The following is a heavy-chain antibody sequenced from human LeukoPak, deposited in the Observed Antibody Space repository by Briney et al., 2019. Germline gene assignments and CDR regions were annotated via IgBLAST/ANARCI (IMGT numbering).Heavy chain of an antibody. CDR2: ISDSSSYI. J-gene: IGHJ4*02. D-gene: IGHD6-13*01. CDR3: ARSRGSWPDYFDY. Sequence: GGSLRLSCAASGFTFSSYGMHWVRQAPGKGLEWVSSISDSSSYIYYADSVKGRFTISRDNAKNSLYLQMNSLRAEDTGLYYCARSRGSWPDYFDYWGQGTLVTVTS. V-gene: IGHV3-21*01. CDR1: GFTFSSYG.